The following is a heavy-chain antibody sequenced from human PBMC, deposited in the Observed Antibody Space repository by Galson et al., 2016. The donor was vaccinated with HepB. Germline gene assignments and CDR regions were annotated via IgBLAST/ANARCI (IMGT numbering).Heavy chain of an antibody. CDR1: GFTFSRIA. D-gene: IGHD2-21*01. CDR2: ISYDGGSN. V-gene: IGHV3-30*04. Sequence: SLRLSCAASGFTFSRIAMHWVRQAPGKGLKWVAVISYDGGSNYYADSVKGRFTISRDNSKNTLYLQMNSLRAEDSAVYYCARVIGGTLDALDTWGQGTPVTVSS. CDR3: ARVIGGTLDALDT. J-gene: IGHJ1*01.